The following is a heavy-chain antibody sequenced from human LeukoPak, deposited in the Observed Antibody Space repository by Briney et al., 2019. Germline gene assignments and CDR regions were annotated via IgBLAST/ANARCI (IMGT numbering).Heavy chain of an antibody. J-gene: IGHJ4*02. CDR3: ARHRKYSTDY. CDR1: GYSFTSYW. Sequence: GESLKISCNGSGYSFTSYWISWVRQMPGKGLEWMGRIDPSDSYTNYSPSFQGHVTISADKSISTAYLQWSSLKASDTAMYYWARHRKYSTDYWGQGTLVTVSS. CDR2: IDPSDSYT. D-gene: IGHD6-6*01. V-gene: IGHV5-10-1*01.